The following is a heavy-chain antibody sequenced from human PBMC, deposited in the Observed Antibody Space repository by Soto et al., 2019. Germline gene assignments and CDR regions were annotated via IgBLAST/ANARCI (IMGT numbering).Heavy chain of an antibody. CDR1: GGSITTNVL. J-gene: IGHJ4*02. CDR3: AGGRDYDY. CDR2: IADDGHT. D-gene: IGHD4-17*01. V-gene: IGHV4-4*02. Sequence: VQLTESGPGLVRPSGTLSLPCDVSGGSITTNVLWTWVRQFPGRGLEWIGEIADDGHTNYNPSLLGRGTMSEALSNSQFSLNVASVNAAYTAVYFCAGGRDYDYWGQVTLVTVSS.